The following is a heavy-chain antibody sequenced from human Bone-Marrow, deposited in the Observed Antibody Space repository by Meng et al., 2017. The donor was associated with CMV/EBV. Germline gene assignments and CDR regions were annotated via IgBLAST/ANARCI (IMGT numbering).Heavy chain of an antibody. V-gene: IGHV3-21*01. CDR2: ISSSSSYI. D-gene: IGHD2-2*02. J-gene: IGHJ6*01. CDR3: ARLEVVVVPAAIRNYYYYGMDF. CDR1: GFTFSSYS. Sequence: GESLKISCAASGFTFSSYSMNWVRQAPGKGLEWVSSISSSSSYIYYADSVKGRFTISRDNAKNSLYLQMNSLRAEDTAVYYCARLEVVVVPAAIRNYYYYGMDFWGQGTTVTGSS.